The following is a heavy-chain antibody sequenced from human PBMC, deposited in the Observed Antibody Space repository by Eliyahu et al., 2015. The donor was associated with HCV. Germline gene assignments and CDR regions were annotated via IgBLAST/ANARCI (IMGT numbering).Heavy chain of an antibody. CDR3: ASSEWLLYQYYYYYGMDV. J-gene: IGHJ6*02. CDR1: GFPFSSXA. V-gene: IGHV3-23*01. D-gene: IGHD3-3*01. CDR2: ISGSGGST. Sequence: EVQLLESGGGLVQPGGSLXLSCAASGFPFSSXARXXVRQAPGXGLEGVSAISGSGGSTYYADSVKGRFTISRDNSKNTLYLQMNSLRAEDTAVYYCASSEWLLYQYYYYYGMDVWGQGTTVTVSS.